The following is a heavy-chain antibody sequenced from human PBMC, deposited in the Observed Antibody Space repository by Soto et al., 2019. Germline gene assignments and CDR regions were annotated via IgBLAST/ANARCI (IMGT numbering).Heavy chain of an antibody. D-gene: IGHD5-12*01. V-gene: IGHV5-51*01. CDR2: IYPGDSDT. CDR1: GYSFTSYW. J-gene: IGHJ6*02. Sequence: RGESLKISCQGSGYSFTSYWIGWVRQMPGKGLEWMGIIYPGDSDTRYSPSFQGQVTISADKSISTAYLQWSSLEASDTAMYYCARDGRSYNLGYYYYGMDVWGQGTTVTVSS. CDR3: ARDGRSYNLGYYYYGMDV.